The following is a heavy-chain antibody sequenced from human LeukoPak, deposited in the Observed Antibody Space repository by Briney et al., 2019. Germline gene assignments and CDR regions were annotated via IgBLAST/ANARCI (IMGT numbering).Heavy chain of an antibody. CDR3: AKEAVAGTLDH. CDR2: IYSGGST. CDR1: GFTFDSNY. D-gene: IGHD6-19*01. Sequence: GGSLRLPCAPSGFTFDSNYMTWVRQAPGKGLEWVSVIYSGGSTYYADSVKGRFTISRDNSKNTLHLQMNSLRAEDTAVYYCAKEAVAGTLDHWGQGTLVTVSS. J-gene: IGHJ4*02. V-gene: IGHV3-66*01.